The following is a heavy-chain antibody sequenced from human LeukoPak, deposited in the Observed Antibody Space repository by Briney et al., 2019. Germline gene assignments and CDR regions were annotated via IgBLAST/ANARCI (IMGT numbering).Heavy chain of an antibody. CDR2: IYYSGST. CDR1: GGSISSSSYS. J-gene: IGHJ5*02. Sequence: SETLSLTCTVSGGSISSSSYSWGWLRQPPGKGLEGIGSIYYSGSTYYNPSLKSRVTISVDTSKNQFSLKLSSVTAADTAVYYCAGYYYYDSSGYLSSPPVFTWGQGTLVTVSS. CDR3: AGYYYYDSSGYLSSPPVFT. V-gene: IGHV4-39*01. D-gene: IGHD3-22*01.